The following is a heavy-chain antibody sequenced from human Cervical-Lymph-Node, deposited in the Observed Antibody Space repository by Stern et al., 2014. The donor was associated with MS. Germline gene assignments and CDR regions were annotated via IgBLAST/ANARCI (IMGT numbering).Heavy chain of an antibody. V-gene: IGHV3-23*04. D-gene: IGHD5/OR15-5a*01. CDR3: AKGVHKYYYYGMDV. CDR1: GFTFSSYA. J-gene: IGHJ6*02. CDR2: ISGSVGST. Sequence: VQLVQSGGGLVQPGGSLRLSCAASGFTFSSYAMSWVRQAPGKGLEWVSAISGSVGSTYYADSGKGGFTISRDNSKNTLYLQMNSLRAEDTAVYYCAKGVHKYYYYGMDVWGQGTTVTVSS.